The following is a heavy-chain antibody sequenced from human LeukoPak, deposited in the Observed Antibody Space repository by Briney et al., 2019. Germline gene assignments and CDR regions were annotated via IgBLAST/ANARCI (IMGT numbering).Heavy chain of an antibody. D-gene: IGHD1-26*01. CDR2: ITSSGTST. V-gene: IGHV3-11*01. CDR3: ARDVGATTSATFDL. Sequence: PGGSLRLSCDASGFTFSDYYMTWIRQAPGKGLEWISYITSSGTSTYYPVSVRGRFTISRDNARNSVYLQMKYLRAHDTAVYYCARDVGATTSATFDLWGQGTMVTVSS. J-gene: IGHJ3*01. CDR1: GFTFSDYY.